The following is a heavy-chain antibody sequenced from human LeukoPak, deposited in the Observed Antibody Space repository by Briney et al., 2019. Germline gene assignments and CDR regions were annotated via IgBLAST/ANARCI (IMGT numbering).Heavy chain of an antibody. D-gene: IGHD4-17*01. Sequence: VASVKVSCKASGYTFIDYYIHWVRQAPGQGLEWMAWINPNSGGANYAQKFQGRVTLTRDTSISTAYMEMNSLRSDDTAVYYCAREISDYASAYWGQGTLVTVSS. CDR1: GYTFIDYY. V-gene: IGHV1-2*02. J-gene: IGHJ4*02. CDR2: INPNSGGA. CDR3: AREISDYASAY.